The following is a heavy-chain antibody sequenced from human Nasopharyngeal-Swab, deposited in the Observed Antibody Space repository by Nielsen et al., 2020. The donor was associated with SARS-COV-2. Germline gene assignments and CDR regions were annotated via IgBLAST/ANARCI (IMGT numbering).Heavy chain of an antibody. V-gene: IGHV3-30*18. CDR1: GFTFSSYG. CDR2: ISYDGSNK. Sequence: GESLKISCAAFGFTFSSYGMHWVRQAPGKGLEWVAVISYDGSNKYYADSVKGRFTISRDNSKNTLYLQMNSLRAEDTAVYYCAKEAGYYDILTGYYLSLGYGMDVWGQGTTVTVSS. D-gene: IGHD3-9*01. CDR3: AKEAGYYDILTGYYLSLGYGMDV. J-gene: IGHJ6*02.